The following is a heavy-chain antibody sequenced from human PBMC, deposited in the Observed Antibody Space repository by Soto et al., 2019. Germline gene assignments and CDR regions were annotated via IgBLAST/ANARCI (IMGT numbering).Heavy chain of an antibody. CDR3: ARAATPFVLVPAAMEAHYYYGMDV. V-gene: IGHV1-2*04. J-gene: IGHJ6*02. CDR2: INPNSGGT. Sequence: GASVKVSCKASGYTFTGYYMHWVRQAPGQGLEWMGWINPNSGGTNYAQKFQGWVTMTRDTSISTAYMELSRLRSDDTAVYYCARAATPFVLVPAAMEAHYYYGMDVWGQGTTVTVSS. D-gene: IGHD2-2*01. CDR1: GYTFTGYY.